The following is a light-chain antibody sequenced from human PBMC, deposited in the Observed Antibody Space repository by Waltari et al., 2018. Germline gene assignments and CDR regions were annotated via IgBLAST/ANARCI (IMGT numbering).Light chain of an antibody. CDR1: NIGSKS. V-gene: IGLV3-21*03. CDR3: QVWDSSSDRPLVV. J-gene: IGLJ2*01. CDR2: DDS. Sequence: SYVLTQPPSVSVAPGKTSRITCGGNNIGSKSVHWYQQKPGQAPVLVVYDDSDRPSGIPGRFSGSNSGNTATLTISRVEAGDEADYYCQVWDSSSDRPLVVFGGGTKLTVL.